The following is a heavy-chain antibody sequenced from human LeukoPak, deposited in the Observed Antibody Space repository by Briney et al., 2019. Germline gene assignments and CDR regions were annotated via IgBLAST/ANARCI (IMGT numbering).Heavy chain of an antibody. V-gene: IGHV3-23*01. D-gene: IGHD6-19*01. CDR3: ARGAVAGSKHFDY. Sequence: PGGSLRLSCAASGFTFSSYAMSWVRQAPGKGLEWVSAISGSGGSTYYADSVKGRFTISRDNSKNTLYLQMDSLRAEDTAVYYCARGAVAGSKHFDYWGQGTLVTVSS. CDR2: ISGSGGST. CDR1: GFTFSSYA. J-gene: IGHJ4*02.